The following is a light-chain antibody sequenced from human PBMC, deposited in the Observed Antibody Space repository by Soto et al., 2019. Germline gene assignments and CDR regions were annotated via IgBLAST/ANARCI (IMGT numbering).Light chain of an antibody. CDR2: WAS. V-gene: IGKV4-1*01. CDR1: QSVLYISNNKNY. CDR3: QQSYSPPLT. J-gene: IGKJ4*01. Sequence: DIVMTQSPDSLAVSLGERATINCKSSQSVLYISNNKNYLAWYQQKPGQPPKLLIYWASTRESGVPDRFSGSGSGTDFTLTTSSLQAEDVAVYYCQQSYSPPLTFGGGNKGEIK.